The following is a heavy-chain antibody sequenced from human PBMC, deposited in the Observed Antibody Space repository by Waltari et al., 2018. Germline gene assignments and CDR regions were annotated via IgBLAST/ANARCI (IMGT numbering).Heavy chain of an antibody. D-gene: IGHD4-17*01. Sequence: QVQLQESGPGLVKPSETLSLTCAVSGDPITRASYWGWVRQPPGKGLEWIGYVYHFGSSSYNPSLKSRVTMSVDTSKRQFSLNLSSVTAADTAVYYCARHESAHYGGFDSWGRGTLVTVSA. CDR1: GDPITRASY. CDR3: ARHESAHYGGFDS. CDR2: VYHFGSS. V-gene: IGHV4-38-2*01. J-gene: IGHJ4*02.